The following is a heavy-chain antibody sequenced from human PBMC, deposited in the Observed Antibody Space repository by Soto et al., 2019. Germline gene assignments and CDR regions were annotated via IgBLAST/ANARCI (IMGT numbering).Heavy chain of an antibody. CDR3: ARDQFRLGELSLYRNWFDP. Sequence: ASVKVSCKASGGTFSSYAISWVRQAPGQGLEWMGGIIPIFGTANYAQKFQGRVTITADESTSTAYMELSSLRSEDTAVYYCARDQFRLGELSLYRNWFDPWGQGTLVTAPQ. CDR1: GGTFSSYA. CDR2: IIPIFGTA. D-gene: IGHD3-16*02. V-gene: IGHV1-69*13. J-gene: IGHJ5*02.